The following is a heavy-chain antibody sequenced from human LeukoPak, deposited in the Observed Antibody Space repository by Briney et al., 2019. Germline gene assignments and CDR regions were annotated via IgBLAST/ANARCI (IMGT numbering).Heavy chain of an antibody. J-gene: IGHJ5*02. D-gene: IGHD1-26*01. V-gene: IGHV3-23*01. CDR3: TTAPGSYLLNWFDP. Sequence: GGSLRLSCAASGFTFSSYAMSWVRQAPGKGLEWVSAISGSGGSTYYADSVKGRFTISRDNSKNTLYLQMNSLRAEDTAVYYCTTAPGSYLLNWFDPWGQGTLVTVSS. CDR1: GFTFSSYA. CDR2: ISGSGGST.